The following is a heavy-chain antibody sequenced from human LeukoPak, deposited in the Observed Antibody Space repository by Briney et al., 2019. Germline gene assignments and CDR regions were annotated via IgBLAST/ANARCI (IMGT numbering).Heavy chain of an antibody. CDR1: GYTFTSYG. J-gene: IGHJ4*02. Sequence: ASVKVSCKASGYTFTSYGISWVRQAPGQGLEWMGWISAYNGNTNYAQKLQGRVTMTTDASTSTAYMELRSLRSDDTAVYYCARGVDCSGGSCYLGLFFDYWGQGTLVTVSS. CDR3: ARGVDCSGGSCYLGLFFDY. D-gene: IGHD2-15*01. CDR2: ISAYNGNT. V-gene: IGHV1-18*01.